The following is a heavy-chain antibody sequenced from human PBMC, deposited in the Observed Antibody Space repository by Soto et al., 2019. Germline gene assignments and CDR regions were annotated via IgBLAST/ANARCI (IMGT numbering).Heavy chain of an antibody. V-gene: IGHV3-30*03. J-gene: IGHJ6*02. CDR2: ISYDGSNK. CDR1: GFIFSNYG. CDR3: ARDYYHFNSGYAFSMAV. D-gene: IGHD5-12*01. Sequence: GGSLRLSCAASGFIFSNYGMHWVRQAPGKGLEWVAVISYDGSNKYYADSVKGRFTISRDNSKNTLYLQMNSLRAEDTAVYYCARDYYHFNSGYAFSMAVWGQETTVTVSS.